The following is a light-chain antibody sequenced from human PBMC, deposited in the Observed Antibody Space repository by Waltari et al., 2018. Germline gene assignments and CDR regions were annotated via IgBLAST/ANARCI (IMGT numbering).Light chain of an antibody. CDR1: SRAIGGSNF. J-gene: IGLJ3*02. CDR3: SAFAGSNNFGV. V-gene: IGLV2-8*01. CDR2: DVN. Sequence: QSALTQPPSASGSPGQSVTISCTGPSRAIGGSNFVPWYQQRPGKAPRFVIYDVNKRPSGVSDRFSGSKSGNTASLTVSGLQPDDEATYYCSAFAGSNNFGVFGGGTKLTVL.